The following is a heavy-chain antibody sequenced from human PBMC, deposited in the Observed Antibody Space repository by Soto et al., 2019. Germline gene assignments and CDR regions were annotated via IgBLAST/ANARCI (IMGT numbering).Heavy chain of an antibody. CDR2: ISGSGGST. CDR3: ATGRGVNFYYGMDV. Sequence: GGSLRLSCAASGFTFSSYAMSWVRQAPGKGLEWVSAISGSGGSTYYADSVKGRFAISRDNSKNTLYLQMNSLRAEDTAVYYCATGRGVNFYYGMDVWGQGTMVTVSS. D-gene: IGHD3-10*01. J-gene: IGHJ6*02. CDR1: GFTFSSYA. V-gene: IGHV3-23*01.